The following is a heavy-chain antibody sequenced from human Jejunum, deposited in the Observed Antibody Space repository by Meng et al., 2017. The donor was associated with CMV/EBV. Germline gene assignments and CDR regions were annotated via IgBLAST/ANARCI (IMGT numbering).Heavy chain of an antibody. V-gene: IGHV3-53*01. CDR2: LYSDGTT. Sequence: TVGPHYMNWVRQAPGKGLEWVAILYSDGTTYYADSVKGRFTISTADSRNTLYLQMNSLRADDTAVYYCANSVRSMDQLLIPPAFDAWGQGTMVTVSS. CDR3: ANSVRSMDQLLIPPAFDA. D-gene: IGHD2-2*01. J-gene: IGHJ3*01. CDR1: TVGPHY.